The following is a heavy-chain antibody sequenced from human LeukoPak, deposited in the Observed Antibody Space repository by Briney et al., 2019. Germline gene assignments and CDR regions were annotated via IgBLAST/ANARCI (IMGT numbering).Heavy chain of an antibody. Sequence: GGSLRLSCAASGFTFSSYAMHWVRQAPGKGLEWVAVISYDGSNKYYADSVKGRFTISRDNSKNTLYLQMNSLRAEDTAVYYCASGLGYSSSWSGFDYWGQGTLVTVSS. CDR3: ASGLGYSSSWSGFDY. J-gene: IGHJ4*02. CDR1: GFTFSSYA. V-gene: IGHV3-30-3*01. CDR2: ISYDGSNK. D-gene: IGHD6-13*01.